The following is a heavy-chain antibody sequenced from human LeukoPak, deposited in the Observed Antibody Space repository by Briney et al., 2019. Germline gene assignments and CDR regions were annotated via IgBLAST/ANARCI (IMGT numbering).Heavy chain of an antibody. V-gene: IGHV3-48*01. CDR2: ISSSSSTI. D-gene: IGHD3-10*01. CDR1: GFTFSSYS. J-gene: IGHJ4*02. CDR3: ARPFYGSGKH. Sequence: GGSLRLSCAASGFTFSSYSMNWARQAPGKGLEWVSYISSSSSTIYYADSVKGRFTISRDNAKNSLYLQMNSLRAEDTAVYYCARPFYGSGKHWGQGTLVTVSS.